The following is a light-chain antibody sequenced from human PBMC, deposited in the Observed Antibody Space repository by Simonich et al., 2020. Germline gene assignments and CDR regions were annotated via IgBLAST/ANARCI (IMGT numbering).Light chain of an antibody. V-gene: IGLV2-14*03. CDR1: SSDVGGYNY. CDR3: SSYTSSSTYVV. J-gene: IGLJ2*01. Sequence: QSALTQPASVSGSPGQSITISCTETSSDVGGYNYVYWYQQHPGKAPKLMIYDVSNRPSGVSNRFSGSKSGNTASLTISGLQAEDEADYYCSSYTSSSTYVVFGGGTKLTVL. CDR2: DVS.